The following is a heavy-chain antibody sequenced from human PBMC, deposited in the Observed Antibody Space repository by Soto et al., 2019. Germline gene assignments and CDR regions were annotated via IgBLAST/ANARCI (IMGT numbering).Heavy chain of an antibody. CDR3: ARASRCKSEYECFAWLDF. CDR1: GGSISSLY. V-gene: IGHV4-4*07. D-gene: IGHD6-6*01. Sequence: QVLLQESGPGLVKPSETLSLTCTVSGGSISSLYWAWIRQPAGKGLEWIGRIFPSGDSNYNPSLTSRVSMSLDTSKNQFSLTVSSVTAAATAVYYCARASRCKSEYECFAWLDFWGQGILVTVSS. J-gene: IGHJ4*02. CDR2: IFPSGDS.